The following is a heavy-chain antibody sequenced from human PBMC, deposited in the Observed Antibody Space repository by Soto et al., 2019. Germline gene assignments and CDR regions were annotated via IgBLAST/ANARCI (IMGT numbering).Heavy chain of an antibody. J-gene: IGHJ4*02. V-gene: IGHV1-69*02. CDR1: GGTFSSYT. Sequence: QVQLGQSGAEVKKPGSSVKVSCKASGGTFSSYTISWVRQAPGQGLEWMGRIIPILGIANYAQKFQGRVTITADKSASTAYMELSSLRAEDAAVYYCARFVVTTGGDYLDYWGQGTLVTVSS. CDR2: IIPILGIA. CDR3: ARFVVTTGGDYLDY. D-gene: IGHD4-17*01.